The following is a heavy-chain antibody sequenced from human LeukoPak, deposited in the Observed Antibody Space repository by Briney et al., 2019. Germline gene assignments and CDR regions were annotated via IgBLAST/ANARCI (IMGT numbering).Heavy chain of an antibody. CDR2: IYPGDSDT. J-gene: IGHJ4*02. CDR1: GYNFTSYW. V-gene: IGHV5-51*01. Sequence: GGSLKISCKGSGYNFTSYWIGWVRQMPGKGLEWMGTIYPGDSDTRYSPSFQGQVTISADKSISTAYLQWSSLKASDTAMYYCARQGYSYGLYYFDYWGQGTLVTVSS. CDR3: ARQGYSYGLYYFDY. D-gene: IGHD5-18*01.